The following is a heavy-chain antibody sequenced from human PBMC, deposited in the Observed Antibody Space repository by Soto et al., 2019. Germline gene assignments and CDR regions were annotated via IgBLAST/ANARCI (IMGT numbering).Heavy chain of an antibody. CDR1: GGTFSSYA. CDR3: ARETRLRGHQFNWFDP. J-gene: IGHJ5*02. V-gene: IGHV1-69*13. CDR2: IIPIFGTA. Sequence: ASVKVSCKASGGTFSSYAISWVRQAPGQGLEWMGGIIPIFGTANYAQKFQGRVTITADESTSTAYMELSSLRSEDTAVYYCARETRLRGHQFNWFDPWGQGTLVTVSS. D-gene: IGHD2-21*01.